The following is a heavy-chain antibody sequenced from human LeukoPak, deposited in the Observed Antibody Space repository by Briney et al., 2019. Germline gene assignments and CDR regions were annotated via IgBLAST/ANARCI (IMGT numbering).Heavy chain of an antibody. Sequence: PSETLSLTCTVSGGSISSSSYYWGWIRQPPGKGLEWIGSIYYSGSTHYNPSLKSRVTISVDTSKNQFSLKLSSVTAADTAVYYCARRERFACWFDPWGQGTLVTVSS. CDR1: GGSISSSSYY. J-gene: IGHJ5*02. V-gene: IGHV4-39*01. CDR2: IYYSGST. CDR3: ARRERFACWFDP. D-gene: IGHD3-10*01.